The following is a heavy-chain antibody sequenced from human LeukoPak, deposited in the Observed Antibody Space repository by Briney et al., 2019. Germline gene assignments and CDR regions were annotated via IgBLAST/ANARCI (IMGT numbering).Heavy chain of an antibody. D-gene: IGHD3-3*01. CDR2: IYSGGST. CDR1: GFTVSSNY. V-gene: IGHV3-53*01. Sequence: GGSLSLSCAASGFTVSSNYMSWVRPAPGKGLEWVSVIYSGGSTYYADSVKGRFTISRDNSKNTLYLQMNSLRAEDTAVYYCARGHRYYDLRPYYGMDVWGQGTTVTVSS. CDR3: ARGHRYYDLRPYYGMDV. J-gene: IGHJ6*02.